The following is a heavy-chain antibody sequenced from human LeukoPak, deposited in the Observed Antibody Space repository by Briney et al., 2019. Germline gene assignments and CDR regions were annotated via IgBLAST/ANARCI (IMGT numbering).Heavy chain of an antibody. Sequence: GASVKVSCKASGGTFSSYAISWVRQAPGQGLEWMGRIIPILGIANYAQKFQGRVTITADKSTSTAYMELSSLRSEDTAVYYCARVVTMIQVVRYFDLWGRGTLVTVSS. J-gene: IGHJ2*01. D-gene: IGHD3-22*01. CDR3: ARVVTMIQVVRYFDL. CDR2: IIPILGIA. V-gene: IGHV1-69*04. CDR1: GGTFSSYA.